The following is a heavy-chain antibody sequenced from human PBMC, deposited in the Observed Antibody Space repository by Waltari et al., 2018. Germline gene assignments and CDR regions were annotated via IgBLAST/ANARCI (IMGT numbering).Heavy chain of an antibody. V-gene: IGHV3-23*01. Sequence: DVQLLESGGGLVQPGGSLRLSCAASGFTFTSYAMSWVRQAPGKGLEWVSIINAGAGGTYYADSVKGRFTISRDNSKKTLYLQMNSLRAEDTAVYYCAKAHSSGWYYFDYWGQGSRVTVSS. CDR3: AKAHSSGWYYFDY. CDR2: INAGAGGT. CDR1: GFTFTSYA. D-gene: IGHD6-19*01. J-gene: IGHJ4*02.